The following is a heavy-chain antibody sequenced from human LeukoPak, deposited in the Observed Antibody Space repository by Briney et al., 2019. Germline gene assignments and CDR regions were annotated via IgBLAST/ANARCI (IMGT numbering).Heavy chain of an antibody. CDR2: IYTSGST. Sequence: SDTLSLTCTVSGGSISSYYWSWIRQPAGKGLEWIGRIYTSGSTNYNPSLKSRVTMSVDTSKNQFSLKLSSVTAADTAVYYCASVDYGDERSYYYYYMDVWGKGTTVTVSS. D-gene: IGHD4-17*01. CDR1: GGSISSYY. V-gene: IGHV4-4*07. CDR3: ASVDYGDERSYYYYYMDV. J-gene: IGHJ6*03.